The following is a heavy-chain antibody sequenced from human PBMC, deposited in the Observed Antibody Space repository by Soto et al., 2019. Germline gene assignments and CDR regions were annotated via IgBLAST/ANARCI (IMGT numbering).Heavy chain of an antibody. D-gene: IGHD2-21*01. CDR3: TRRVIEAVSGAIPDWFDP. V-gene: IGHV3-48*03. J-gene: IGHJ5*02. Sequence: GSMRLTCAASGLSFPIYEMNLVSQAPGKGLEWVSKISSSSSTTFYADSVRGRFVISRDNVKKSLYLQMNSLRVEDTAVYYCTRRVIEAVSGAIPDWFDPWGQGTMVTVSS. CDR1: GLSFPIYE. CDR2: ISSSSSTT.